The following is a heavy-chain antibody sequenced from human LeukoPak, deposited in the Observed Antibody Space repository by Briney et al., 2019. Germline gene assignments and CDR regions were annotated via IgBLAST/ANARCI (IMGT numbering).Heavy chain of an antibody. Sequence: SGTLSLTCAVSGGSISSSNWWSWVRQPPGKGLEWIGEIYHSGSTNYNPSLKSRVTISVDKSKNQFSLKLSSVTAADTAVYYCARARPDYCSGGSCYSIDYYYYYMDVWGKGTTVTVSS. D-gene: IGHD2-15*01. J-gene: IGHJ6*03. V-gene: IGHV4-4*02. CDR1: GGSISSSNW. CDR3: ARARPDYCSGGSCYSIDYYYYYMDV. CDR2: IYHSGST.